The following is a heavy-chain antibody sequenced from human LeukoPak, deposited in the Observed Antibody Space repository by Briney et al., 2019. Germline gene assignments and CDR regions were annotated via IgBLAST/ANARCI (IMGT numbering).Heavy chain of an antibody. V-gene: IGHV4-34*01. CDR1: GGSFSGYY. Sequence: SETLSLTCAVYGGSFSGYYWSWIRQPPGKGLEWIGEINHSGSTNYNPSLKGRVTISVDTSKNQFSLKLSSVTAADTAVYYCARDGGGMAAAGTYYWGQGTLVTVSS. D-gene: IGHD6-13*01. CDR2: INHSGST. CDR3: ARDGGGMAAAGTYY. J-gene: IGHJ4*02.